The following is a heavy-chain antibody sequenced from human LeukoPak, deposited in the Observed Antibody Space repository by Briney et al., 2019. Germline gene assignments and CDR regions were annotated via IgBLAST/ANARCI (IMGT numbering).Heavy chain of an antibody. V-gene: IGHV3-30*03. J-gene: IGHJ4*02. CDR3: ASNSPTADGYYCFDY. CDR2: ISYDGSNK. Sequence: GGALRLSCAASGFTFSCYGMDWVRQAPGKGLGWVAVISYDGSNKYYADSVKGRFTISRDNSKNTLYLQMNSLRAEDTAVYYCASNSPTADGYYCFDYWGQGTLVTASS. CDR1: GFTFSCYG. D-gene: IGHD3-10*01.